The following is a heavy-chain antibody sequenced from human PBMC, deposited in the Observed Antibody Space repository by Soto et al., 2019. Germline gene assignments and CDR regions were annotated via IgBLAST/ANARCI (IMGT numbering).Heavy chain of an antibody. D-gene: IGHD2-21*02. CDR1: GYSFTSYW. J-gene: IGHJ3*02. CDR3: ARPQAAPYCGGDFYLGYAFDI. V-gene: IGHV5-51*01. CDR2: IYPGDSDT. Sequence: GESLKISCKGSGYSFTSYWIGWVRQMPGKGLEWMGIIYPGDSDTRYSPSFQGQVTISADQSISTAYLQWSSLKASDTAMYYCARPQAAPYCGGDFYLGYAFDIWGQGTMVTVSS.